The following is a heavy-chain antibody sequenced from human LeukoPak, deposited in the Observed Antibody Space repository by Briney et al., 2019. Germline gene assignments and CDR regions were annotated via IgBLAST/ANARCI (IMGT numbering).Heavy chain of an antibody. CDR3: ARDEGGWCFY. J-gene: IGHJ4*02. Sequence: SETLSLTCTVSGYPINTSSYYWGWFRQSPGKGLEWIGSTNYSGTTYYNPSLKSRVTISADMSKNQFSLKLSSVTAADTAVYFCARDEGGWCFYWGQGTLVTVSS. CDR2: TNYSGTT. D-gene: IGHD6-19*01. CDR1: GYPINTSSYY. V-gene: IGHV4-39*07.